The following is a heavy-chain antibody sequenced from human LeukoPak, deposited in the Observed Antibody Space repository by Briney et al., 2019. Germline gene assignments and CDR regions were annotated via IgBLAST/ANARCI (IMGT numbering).Heavy chain of an antibody. Sequence: GSLRLSCAASGFTFSSYAMNWVRQAPGKGLEWVSGISASSSYIYYADSVKGRFIISRDNAKNSLYLQMNSLRAEDTAVYYCAKEGVLLWFGDPTAHFDYWGQGTLVTVSS. CDR1: GFTFSSYA. V-gene: IGHV3-21*04. D-gene: IGHD3-10*01. CDR3: AKEGVLLWFGDPTAHFDY. CDR2: ISASSSYI. J-gene: IGHJ4*02.